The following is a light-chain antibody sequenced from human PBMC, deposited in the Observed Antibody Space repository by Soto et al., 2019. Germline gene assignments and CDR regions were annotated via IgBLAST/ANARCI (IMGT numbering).Light chain of an antibody. CDR3: SSYAGSSNV. V-gene: IGLV2-8*01. CDR2: EVN. Sequence: QSALTQPPSASGSPGQSVAISCTGTTSDVGGYNYVSWYQQHPGKAPKLMIYEVNKRPSGVPDRFSGSKSGNTASLTVAGLQAEEEADYYFSSYAGSSNVFGTGTKLTVL. J-gene: IGLJ1*01. CDR1: TSDVGGYNY.